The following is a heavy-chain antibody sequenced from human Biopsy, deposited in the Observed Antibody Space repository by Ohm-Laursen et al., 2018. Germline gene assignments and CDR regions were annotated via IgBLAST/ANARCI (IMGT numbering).Heavy chain of an antibody. V-gene: IGHV1-24*01. J-gene: IGHJ4*02. D-gene: IGHD1-1*01. CDR2: FAPENGKT. CDR1: GYTLTELS. Sequence: ASVKVSCKVSGYTLTELSMHWVRQAPGRGLKWMGGFAPENGKTIYAQKFQGRVTMTEDTSTDTAYMELSSLRSEDTAVYYCAADINVWNVNYWGQGTQVTVSS. CDR3: AADINVWNVNY.